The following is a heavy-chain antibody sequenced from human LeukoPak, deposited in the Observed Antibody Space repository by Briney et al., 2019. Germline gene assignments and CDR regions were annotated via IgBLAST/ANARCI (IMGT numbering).Heavy chain of an antibody. Sequence: GGSLRLSCAASGFTFSSYGMSWVRQAPGKGLEWVSAISGSGGSTYYADSVKGRFTISRDNSKNTLYLQMNSLRVEDTAVYYCASPTARYSGYDWDYFDYWGQGALVTVSS. CDR1: GFTFSSYG. CDR3: ASPTARYSGYDWDYFDY. V-gene: IGHV3-23*01. CDR2: ISGSGGST. D-gene: IGHD5-12*01. J-gene: IGHJ4*02.